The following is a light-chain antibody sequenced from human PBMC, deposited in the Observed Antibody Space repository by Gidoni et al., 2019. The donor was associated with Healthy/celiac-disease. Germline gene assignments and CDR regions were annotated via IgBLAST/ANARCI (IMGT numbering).Light chain of an antibody. V-gene: IGKV1-33*01. CDR2: DAS. Sequence: DIQLTQSPSSLSASVGDRVTITCQASQDISNYLNWYQQKPGKDPKLLSYDASNLETGVPSRFSGSGSGTDFTFTISSLQPEDIATYYCQQYDNLPPKLTFGGGTKVEIK. CDR3: QQYDNLPPKLT. J-gene: IGKJ4*01. CDR1: QDISNY.